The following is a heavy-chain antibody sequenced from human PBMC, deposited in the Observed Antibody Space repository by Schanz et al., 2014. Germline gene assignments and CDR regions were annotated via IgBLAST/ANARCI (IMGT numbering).Heavy chain of an antibody. CDR2: ISGSGRDT. J-gene: IGHJ6*02. V-gene: IGHV3-23*04. CDR3: AKDVRPVANTVHFYYMDV. D-gene: IGHD6-19*01. CDR1: GFTFSAHA. Sequence: EVLLVDSGGGLVQPGGSLRLSCGASGFTFSAHAMSWVRQAPGKGPEWFSAISGSGRDTYYAASVKGRFTISRDNSKNTLYLQMNSLRAEDTAVYYCAKDVRPVANTVHFYYMDVWGRGTTVTVSS.